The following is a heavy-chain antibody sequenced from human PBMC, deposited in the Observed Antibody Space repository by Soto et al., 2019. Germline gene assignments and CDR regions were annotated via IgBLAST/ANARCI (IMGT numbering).Heavy chain of an antibody. D-gene: IGHD6-13*01. CDR2: IVVGSGNT. V-gene: IGHV1-58*01. CDR3: AAIGIEADIDH. CDR1: GFTFSSSA. Sequence: RASVKVSCKASGFTFSSSAVQWVRQARGQRLEWIGWIVVGSGNTNYAQKFQERVTITRDMSTSTAYLELSSLRSEGTAVFYCAAIGIEADIDHWGQGTRVTVSS. J-gene: IGHJ4*02.